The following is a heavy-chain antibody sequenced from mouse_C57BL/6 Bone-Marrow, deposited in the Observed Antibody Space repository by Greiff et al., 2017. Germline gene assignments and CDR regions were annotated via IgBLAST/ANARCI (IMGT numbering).Heavy chain of an antibody. J-gene: IGHJ2*01. CDR2: IYPGSGST. CDR3: ARSLITADFDY. D-gene: IGHD1-2*01. V-gene: IGHV1-55*01. CDR1: GYTFTSYW. Sequence: VQLQQPGAELVKPGASVKLSCKASGYTFTSYWITWVKQRPGQGLEWIGDIYPGSGSTNYNEKFKSKATLTVDTSSSTAYLQLSSLTSEDSAVYYCARSLITADFDYWGQGTTLTVSS.